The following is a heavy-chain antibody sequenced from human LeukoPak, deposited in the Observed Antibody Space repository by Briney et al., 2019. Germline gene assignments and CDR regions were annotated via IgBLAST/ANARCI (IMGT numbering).Heavy chain of an antibody. CDR3: ASGVDFDWLFRY. J-gene: IGHJ4*02. CDR2: INHSGTT. V-gene: IGHV4-34*01. D-gene: IGHD3-9*01. Sequence: SETLSLTCAVYGGSFSGYYWSWIRQPPGKGLEWIGEINHSGTTNYNPSLKSRVTISVDTSKNQFSLRLSSVTAADTAVYYCASGVDFDWLFRYWGQGTLVTVSS. CDR1: GGSFSGYY.